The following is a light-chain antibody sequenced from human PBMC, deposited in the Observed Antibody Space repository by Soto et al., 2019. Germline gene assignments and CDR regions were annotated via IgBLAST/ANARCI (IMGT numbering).Light chain of an antibody. V-gene: IGLV4-69*01. Sequence: QPVLTQSPSASASLGASVKLTCTLSSGHSSYAIAWHQQQPEKGPRYLMNLNSDGSHSKGDGIPDRFSGSSSGAESYLTISSLQSEDEADYYCQTWGTGIQVFGGGTKLTVL. J-gene: IGLJ3*02. CDR1: SGHSSYA. CDR3: QTWGTGIQV. CDR2: LNSDGSH.